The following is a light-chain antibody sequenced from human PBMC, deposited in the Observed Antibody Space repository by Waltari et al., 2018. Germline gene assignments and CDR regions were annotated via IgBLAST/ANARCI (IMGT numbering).Light chain of an antibody. CDR3: QQSYNNPYT. CDR1: QTISTY. Sequence: DIQMTQSPSSLSASMGDRITITCRASQTISTYLNWYQRKPGKAPKLLMFAASTLQSGVPSRFSGSGSGTDFTLTISSLQPEDFATYYCQQSYNNPYTFGQGTKLEIK. J-gene: IGKJ2*01. V-gene: IGKV1-39*01. CDR2: AAS.